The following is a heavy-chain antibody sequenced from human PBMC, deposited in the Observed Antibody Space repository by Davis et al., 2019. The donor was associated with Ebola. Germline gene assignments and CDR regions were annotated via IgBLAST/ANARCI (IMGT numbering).Heavy chain of an antibody. V-gene: IGHV6-1*01. D-gene: IGHD3-3*01. CDR1: GDSVSINSAG. CDR3: ARGFLRDGFDI. J-gene: IGHJ3*02. CDR2: TYYESKRYI. Sequence: HSQTLSLTCAISGDSVSINSAGWNWIRQSPSRGLEWLGRTYYESKRYIDYAPFVRGRITINPDTSKNQFSLQLNSVTPEDTAVYYCARGFLRDGFDIWGQGTMITVSS.